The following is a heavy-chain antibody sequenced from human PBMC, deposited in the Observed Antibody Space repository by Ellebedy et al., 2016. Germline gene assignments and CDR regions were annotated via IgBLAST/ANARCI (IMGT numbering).Heavy chain of an antibody. V-gene: IGHV1-2*04. CDR2: INPNSGGT. CDR1: GYTFTGYY. J-gene: IGHJ4*02. D-gene: IGHD6-25*01. CDR3: ARGSPPGIAARYYFDY. Sequence: ASVKVSCKASGYTFTGYYMHWVRQAPGQGLEWMGWINPNSGGTNYAQKFQGWVTMTRDTSISTAYMELSRLRSDDTAVYYCARGSPPGIAARYYFDYWGQGTLVTVSS.